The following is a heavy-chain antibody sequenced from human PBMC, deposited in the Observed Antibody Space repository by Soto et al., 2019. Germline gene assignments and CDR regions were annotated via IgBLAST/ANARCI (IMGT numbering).Heavy chain of an antibody. J-gene: IGHJ4*02. CDR1: GFTFSSYS. V-gene: IGHV3-48*01. D-gene: IGHD6-13*01. CDR3: AIGGLAAVGDFDY. Sequence: GGSLRLCCAASGFTFSSYSMNWVRQAPGKGLEWVSYISSSSSTIYYADSVKGRFTISRDNAKNSLYLQMNSLRAEDTAVYYCAIGGLAAVGDFDYWGQGTLVTVSS. CDR2: ISSSSSTI.